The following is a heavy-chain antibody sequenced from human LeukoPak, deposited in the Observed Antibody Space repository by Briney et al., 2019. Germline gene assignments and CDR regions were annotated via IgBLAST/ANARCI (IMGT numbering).Heavy chain of an antibody. V-gene: IGHV3-21*01. CDR1: GFTFSSYS. CDR2: ISSSSSYI. D-gene: IGHD3-22*01. CDR3: ATPLDYFDRSDSHQGGD. Sequence: PGGSLRLSCAASGFTFSSYSMNWVRQAPGKGLEWVSSISSSSSYIYYADSVKGRFTISRDNAKNSLCLQMNSLRAEDTAVYYCATPLDYFDRSDSHQGGDWGQGTLVTVSS. J-gene: IGHJ4*02.